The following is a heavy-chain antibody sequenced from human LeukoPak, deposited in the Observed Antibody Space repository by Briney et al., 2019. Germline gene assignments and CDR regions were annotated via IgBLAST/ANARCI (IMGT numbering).Heavy chain of an antibody. CDR1: GGSISSGGYS. CDR2: IYHSGST. CDR3: ARTTYYYDSSGEWYYFDY. J-gene: IGHJ4*02. D-gene: IGHD3-22*01. V-gene: IGHV4-30-2*01. Sequence: SPTLPLTCAVSGGSISSGGYSWSWIRQPPGKGLEWIGYIYHSGSTYYNPSLKSRVTISVDRSKNQLSLKLSSVTAADTAVYYCARTTYYYDSSGEWYYFDYWGQGTLVTVSS.